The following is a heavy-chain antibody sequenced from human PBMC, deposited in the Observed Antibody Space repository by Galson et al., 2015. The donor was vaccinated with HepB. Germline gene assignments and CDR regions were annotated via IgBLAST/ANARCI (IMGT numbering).Heavy chain of an antibody. J-gene: IGHJ4*02. V-gene: IGHV3-30*18. CDR3: VEGRSGY. Sequence: SLRLSCAASEFSFGSYAMHWVRQAPGRGLEWVAVISYDGGKKIYGDSVKGRFTISRDNPQNTLYLQMNSLRPEDTAVYYCVEGRSGYWGQGTLVTVSS. CDR2: ISYDGGKK. D-gene: IGHD1-1*01. CDR1: EFSFGSYA.